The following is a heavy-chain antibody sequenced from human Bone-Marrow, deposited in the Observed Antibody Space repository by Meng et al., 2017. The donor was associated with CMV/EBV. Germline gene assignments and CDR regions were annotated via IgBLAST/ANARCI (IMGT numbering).Heavy chain of an antibody. CDR1: GGSINSGGYY. CDR2: IYYSAST. Sequence: LPYTFSGGSINSGGYYWSWIRQHPGKGLEWIGYIYYSASTYYNPSLKSRVTISVDTSKNQFSLKLSSVTAADTAVYYCARVRNNWFDPWGQGTLVTVSS. V-gene: IGHV4-31*03. J-gene: IGHJ5*02. CDR3: ARVRNNWFDP.